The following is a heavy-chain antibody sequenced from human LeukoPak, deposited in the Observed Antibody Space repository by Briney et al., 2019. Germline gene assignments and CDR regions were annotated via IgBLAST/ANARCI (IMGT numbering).Heavy chain of an antibody. Sequence: PGGSLRLSCTASGFTFSSYSMNWVRQAPGKGLEWVSSISSSSSYIYYADSVKGRFTISRDNAKNSLYPQMNSLRAEDTAVYYCARGKRWLQILDYWGQGTLVTVSS. CDR2: ISSSSSYI. CDR3: ARGKRWLQILDY. CDR1: GFTFSSYS. J-gene: IGHJ4*02. D-gene: IGHD5-24*01. V-gene: IGHV3-21*01.